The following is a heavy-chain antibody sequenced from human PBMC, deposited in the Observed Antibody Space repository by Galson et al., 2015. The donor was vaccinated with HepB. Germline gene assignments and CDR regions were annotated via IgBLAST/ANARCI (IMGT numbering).Heavy chain of an antibody. Sequence: SLRLSCAASGFTLRTYAMHWFRQAPGRGLEWVAAISYDGSKTFYTGSVKGRFTISRDNSKDTLSLQMNSLRSEDTSVYYCARRGDYYVESVDYWGQGTLVTVSS. CDR2: ISYDGSKT. D-gene: IGHD1-26*01. CDR1: GFTLRTYA. J-gene: IGHJ4*02. CDR3: ARRGDYYVESVDY. V-gene: IGHV3-30*04.